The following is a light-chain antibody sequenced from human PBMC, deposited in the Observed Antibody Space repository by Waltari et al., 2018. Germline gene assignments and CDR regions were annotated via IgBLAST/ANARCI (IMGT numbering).Light chain of an antibody. Sequence: SALTQPDSVSGSPGQSITISCSGISSDSRGYNYFSWYQQHPGEAPKLIIYDVTNRPSGVSDRFSGSKSGSSASLTISGLQPDDEADYYCSSFTSSTTGIFGGGTKLTVL. V-gene: IGLV2-14*03. J-gene: IGLJ2*01. CDR3: SSFTSSTTGI. CDR1: SSDSRGYNY. CDR2: DVT.